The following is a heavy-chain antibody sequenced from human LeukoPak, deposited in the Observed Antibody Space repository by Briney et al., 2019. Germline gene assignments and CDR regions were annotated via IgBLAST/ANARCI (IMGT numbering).Heavy chain of an antibody. CDR1: GFTFDGYG. J-gene: IGHJ5*02. CDR3: ARTSDGNWFDP. D-gene: IGHD1-26*01. CDR2: INWNGGNT. V-gene: IGHV3-20*04. Sequence: TGGSLRLSCAASGFTFDGYGMSWVRQGPGKGLEWVSGINWNGGNTGYADSVKGRFTIFRDNAKNSLYLEMDSLRVEDTALYYCARTSDGNWFDPWGQGALVTVSS.